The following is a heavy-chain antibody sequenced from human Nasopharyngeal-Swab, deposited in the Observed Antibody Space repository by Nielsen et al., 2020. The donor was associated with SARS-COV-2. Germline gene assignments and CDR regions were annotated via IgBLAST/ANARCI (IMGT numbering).Heavy chain of an antibody. V-gene: IGHV1-3*01. CDR1: GYTFTSYA. CDR2: INAGNGNT. CDR3: ARGRGYYYGMDV. Sequence: ASVKVSCKASGYTFTSYAMHWVRQAPGQRLEWMGWINAGNGNTKYSQKFQGRVTITRDTSASTAYMELSSLRSEDTAVYYCARGRGYYYGMDVWGQGTMVTVSS. J-gene: IGHJ6*02.